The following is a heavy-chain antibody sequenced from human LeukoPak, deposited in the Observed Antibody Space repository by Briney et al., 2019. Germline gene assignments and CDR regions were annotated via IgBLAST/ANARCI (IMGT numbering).Heavy chain of an antibody. V-gene: IGHV3-48*01. D-gene: IGHD5-18*01. CDR2: ISSSSSTI. CDR1: GFTFSSYS. Sequence: GGSLRLSCAASGFTFSSYSMNWVRQAPGKGLEWVSYISSSSSTIYYADSVKGRFTISRDNAKNSLYLQMNSLRAEDTAVYYCARGSGYSYVPLDYWGQGTLVTVSS. J-gene: IGHJ4*02. CDR3: ARGSGYSYVPLDY.